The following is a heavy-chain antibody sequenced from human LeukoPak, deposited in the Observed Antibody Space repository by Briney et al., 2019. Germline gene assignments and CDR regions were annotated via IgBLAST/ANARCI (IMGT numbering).Heavy chain of an antibody. J-gene: IGHJ4*02. CDR3: GGDLDSTPGDY. D-gene: IGHD3-22*01. CDR1: GYSISSGYD. CDR2: IYHSGST. Sequence: PSETLSLTCAASGYSISSGYDRGWIRQPPGKGLEWIGSIYHSGSTYYNPSLKSRVTISVDTSKNQFSLNLSSVTAADTAVYYCGGDLDSTPGDYWGQGTLVTVSS. V-gene: IGHV4-38-2*01.